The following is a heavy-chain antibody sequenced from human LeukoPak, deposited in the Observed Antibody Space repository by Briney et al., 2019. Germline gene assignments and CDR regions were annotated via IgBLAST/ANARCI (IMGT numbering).Heavy chain of an antibody. J-gene: IGHJ4*02. D-gene: IGHD5-12*01. Sequence: GGSLRLSCAASGFTFSSYGMHWVRQAPGKGLEWVAVISYDGSNKYYADSVKGRFTISRDNSKNTLYLQMNSLRAEDTAVYYCAKDHGWLRSFQYYFDYWGQGTLVTVSS. CDR3: AKDHGWLRSFQYYFDY. V-gene: IGHV3-30*18. CDR1: GFTFSSYG. CDR2: ISYDGSNK.